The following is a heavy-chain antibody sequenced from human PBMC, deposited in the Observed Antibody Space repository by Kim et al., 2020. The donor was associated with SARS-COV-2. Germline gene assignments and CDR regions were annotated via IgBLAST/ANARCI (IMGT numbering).Heavy chain of an antibody. J-gene: IGHJ6*02. CDR2: IWYDGSNK. V-gene: IGHV3-33*01. CDR1: GFTFSSYG. Sequence: GGSLRLSCAASGFTFSSYGMHWVRQAPGKGLEWVAVIWYDGSNKYYADSVKGRFTISRDNSKNTLYLQMNSLRAEDTAVYYCAGSRAAAGYYYYYGMDVWGQGTTVTVSS. CDR3: AGSRAAAGYYYYYGMDV. D-gene: IGHD6-13*01.